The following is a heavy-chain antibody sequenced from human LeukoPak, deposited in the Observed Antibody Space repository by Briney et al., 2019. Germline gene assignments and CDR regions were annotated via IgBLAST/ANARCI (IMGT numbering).Heavy chain of an antibody. D-gene: IGHD4-23*01. Sequence: GGSLRLSCAASGFTFSSYSMNWVRQAPGKGLVWVSRIASDGSSTTYADSVKGRCSISRDNAKNTLYLQMNSLRVEDTAVYYCARGRPHGNDYWGQGTLVTVSS. CDR2: IASDGSST. J-gene: IGHJ4*02. V-gene: IGHV3-74*01. CDR1: GFTFSSYS. CDR3: ARGRPHGNDY.